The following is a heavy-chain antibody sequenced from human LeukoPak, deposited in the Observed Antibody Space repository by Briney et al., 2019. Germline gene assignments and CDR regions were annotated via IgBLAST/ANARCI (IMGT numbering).Heavy chain of an antibody. V-gene: IGHV3-33*01. J-gene: IGHJ4*02. CDR1: GYPFSSYG. D-gene: IGHD3-22*01. CDR2: IWFDGSNK. CDR3: ARGPYDSSRD. Sequence: GGSLRLSCAASGYPFSSYGMHWVRQPPGKGLEWVTIIWFDGSNKYYADSVKGRFTISRDISKNILYLQMNSLRAEDTAVYYCARGPYDSSRDWGQGTLVTVSS.